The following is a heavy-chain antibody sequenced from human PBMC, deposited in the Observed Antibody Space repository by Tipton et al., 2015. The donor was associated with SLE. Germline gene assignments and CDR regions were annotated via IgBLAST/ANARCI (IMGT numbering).Heavy chain of an antibody. D-gene: IGHD6-13*01. Sequence: TLSLTCDVNGGSFSGYYWSWIRQSPGKGLEWIGEVNHLGTIYYNASLKSRVTISIDTSKSHFSLKLTSVTAADTAVYYCARFWGPNSWYFDYWGQGTLVTVSS. J-gene: IGHJ4*02. CDR2: VNHLGTI. V-gene: IGHV4-34*01. CDR1: GGSFSGYY. CDR3: ARFWGPNSWYFDY.